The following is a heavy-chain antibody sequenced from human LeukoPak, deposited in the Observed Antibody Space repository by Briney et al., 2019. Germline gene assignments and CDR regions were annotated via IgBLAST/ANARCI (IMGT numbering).Heavy chain of an antibody. J-gene: IGHJ4*02. D-gene: IGHD3-22*01. CDR3: ARGLSYFDTSAYSD. V-gene: IGHV1-46*01. Sequence: GASVKVSCKASGYIFSNYYMHWVRLAPGQGLEWMGIINPNTGTTSYAQKFQGRVTMTRDTSTSTGYMELSSLRSDDTAVYYCARGLSYFDTSAYSDWGQGTLVTVSS. CDR2: INPNTGTT. CDR1: GYIFSNYY.